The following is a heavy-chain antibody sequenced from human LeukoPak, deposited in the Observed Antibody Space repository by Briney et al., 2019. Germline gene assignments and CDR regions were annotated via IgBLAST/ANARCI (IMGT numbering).Heavy chain of an antibody. CDR3: ARYPGYSYGLIY. CDR1: GGSLSGYY. Sequence: SETLSLTCAVSGGSLSGYYWTWIRQPPGKGLEWIGEINHSGSTNYNPSLKSRVTISVDTSKNQFSLKLSSVTAADTAVYYCARYPGYSYGLIYWGQGTLVTVSS. D-gene: IGHD5-18*01. J-gene: IGHJ4*02. V-gene: IGHV4-34*01. CDR2: INHSGST.